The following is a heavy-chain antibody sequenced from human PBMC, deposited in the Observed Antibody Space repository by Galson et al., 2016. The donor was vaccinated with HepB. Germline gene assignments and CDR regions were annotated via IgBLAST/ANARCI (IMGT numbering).Heavy chain of an antibody. CDR3: ASDEGRKVLDS. CDR1: GYTFTNYA. Sequence: SVKVSCKASGYTFTNYAIHWVRQAPGQRLEWTGYINACHGDTKYSQKFRARVTIIPDTSASIVYMYLSSLRSEDTAVYYCASDEGRKVLDSWGQGAPVAVSS. V-gene: IGHV1-3*01. J-gene: IGHJ4*02. D-gene: IGHD1-14*01. CDR2: INACHGDT.